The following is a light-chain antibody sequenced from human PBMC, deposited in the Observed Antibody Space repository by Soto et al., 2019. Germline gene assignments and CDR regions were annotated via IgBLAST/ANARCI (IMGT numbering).Light chain of an antibody. CDR1: QSVSSY. V-gene: IGKV3-11*01. CDR2: DAS. CDR3: KHRSNWPIT. J-gene: IGKJ5*01. Sequence: EILFTQPPATLSFSPGERATLSCRASQSVSSYLAWYQQKPGQAPRLLIYDASNRATGIPARFSGTGSGTDFTLTISSLEPEDFAVYYCKHRSNWPITFGQGTRLAI.